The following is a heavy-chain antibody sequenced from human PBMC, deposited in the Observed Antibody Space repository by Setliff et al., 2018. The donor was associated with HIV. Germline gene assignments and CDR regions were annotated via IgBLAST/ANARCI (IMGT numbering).Heavy chain of an antibody. D-gene: IGHD3-22*01. Sequence: PGGSLRLSCAASGFTFSSHGMHWVRQAPGKGLEWVAVIWYDGSNKYYADSVKGRFTISRDNSKNTLYLQMNSLRAEDTAVYYCARGKDYYDSSGYYYIYYNMDVWGKGTTVTVSS. CDR3: ARGKDYYDSSGYYYIYYNMDV. CDR2: IWYDGSNK. CDR1: GFTFSSHG. V-gene: IGHV3-33*01. J-gene: IGHJ6*03.